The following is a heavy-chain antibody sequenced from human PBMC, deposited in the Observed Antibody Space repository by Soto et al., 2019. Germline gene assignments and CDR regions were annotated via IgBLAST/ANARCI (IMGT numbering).Heavy chain of an antibody. Sequence: QVQLVQSGGEVKKPGASVTVSCKASGYTLINYQSTWVRQAPGQGLEWMAWINTYNGMPDYAQSLQGRVTMQRDTSTTTAYMELRNLESDDTAVYFCAKSPRGEMYTDWSQGTLVTVSS. V-gene: IGHV1-18*01. CDR3: AKSPRGEMYTD. D-gene: IGHD5-18*01. J-gene: IGHJ4*01. CDR1: GYTLINYQ. CDR2: INTYNGMP.